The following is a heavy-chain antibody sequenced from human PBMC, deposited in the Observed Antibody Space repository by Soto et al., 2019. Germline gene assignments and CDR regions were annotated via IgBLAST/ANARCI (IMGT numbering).Heavy chain of an antibody. Sequence: PSETLSLTCTVSGGSISSYYWSWIRQPPGKGLEWIGYIYYSGSTNYNPSLKSRVTISVDTSKNQFSLKLSSVTAADTAVYYCASSPPSGGSYYYYMDVWGKGTTVTVSS. V-gene: IGHV4-59*01. CDR3: ASSPPSGGSYYYYMDV. CDR2: IYYSGST. J-gene: IGHJ6*03. CDR1: GGSISSYY. D-gene: IGHD2-15*01.